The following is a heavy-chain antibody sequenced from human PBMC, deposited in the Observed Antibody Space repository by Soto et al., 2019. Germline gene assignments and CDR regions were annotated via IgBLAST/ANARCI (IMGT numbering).Heavy chain of an antibody. Sequence: TLSLTCAISGDSVSSTSTAWSWIRQSPSRGLEWLGRTYYRSKWYSDYAVSVKSRITINPDTSKNQFSLQLNSVTPEDTAVYYCARGSYYSGWVWGQGTLVTVSS. CDR1: GDSVSSTSTA. D-gene: IGHD6-19*01. V-gene: IGHV6-1*01. J-gene: IGHJ4*02. CDR3: ARGSYYSGWV. CDR2: TYYRSKWYS.